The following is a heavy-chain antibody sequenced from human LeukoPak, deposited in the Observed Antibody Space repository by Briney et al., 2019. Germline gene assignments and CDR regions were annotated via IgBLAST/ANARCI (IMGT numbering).Heavy chain of an antibody. CDR2: MNPNSGNT. V-gene: IGHV1-8*02. Sequence: ASVKVSCKASGYTFTGYYMHWVRQATGQGLEWMGWMNPNSGNTGYAQKFQGRVTMTRNTSISTAYMELSSLRSEDTAVYYCARGLGLAAAWGQGTMVTVSS. CDR3: ARGLGLAAA. J-gene: IGHJ3*01. CDR1: GYTFTGYY. D-gene: IGHD6-13*01.